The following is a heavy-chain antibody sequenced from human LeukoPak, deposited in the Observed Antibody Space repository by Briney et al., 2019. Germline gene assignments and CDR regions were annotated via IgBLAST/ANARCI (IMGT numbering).Heavy chain of an antibody. CDR1: GGSISSYY. V-gene: IGHV4-59*08. CDR2: IYNTGTT. Sequence: SETLSLTCTVPGGSISSYYWSWIRQPPRKGLGWGGYIYNTGTTNYNPSLNSRVTISVDTSKNQLSLRLSSVTAADTAVYYCARHEPPGARRHLDYWGQGTLVTVSS. D-gene: IGHD1-14*01. CDR3: ARHEPPGARRHLDY. J-gene: IGHJ4*02.